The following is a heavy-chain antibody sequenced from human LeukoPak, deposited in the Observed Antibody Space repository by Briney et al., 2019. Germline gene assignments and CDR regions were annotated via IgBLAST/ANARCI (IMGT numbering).Heavy chain of an antibody. CDR3: ARVIWFGELFFDY. Sequence: SETLSLTCTVSSASISTYYWSWIRQPPGKGLEWIGYIYHSGTSNYNPSLKSRVTMSVDTSKSQFSLSLSSVTSADTAVYYCARVIWFGELFFDYWGQEPWPPSPQ. V-gene: IGHV4-59*01. J-gene: IGHJ4*01. D-gene: IGHD3-10*01. CDR1: SASISTYY. CDR2: IYHSGTS.